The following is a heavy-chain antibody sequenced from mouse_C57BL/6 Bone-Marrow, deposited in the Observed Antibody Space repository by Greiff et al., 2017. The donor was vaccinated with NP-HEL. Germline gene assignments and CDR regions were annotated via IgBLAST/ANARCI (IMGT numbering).Heavy chain of an antibody. D-gene: IGHD1-1*01. CDR2: ISSGGSYT. CDR1: GFTFSSYG. J-gene: IGHJ4*01. CDR3: ARIGSSFYAMDY. Sequence: EVQGVESGGDLVKPGGSLKLSCAASGFTFSSYGMSWVRQTPDKRLEWVATISSGGSYTYYPDSVKGRFTISRDNAKNTLYLQMSSLKSEDTAMYYCARIGSSFYAMDYWGQGTSVTVSS. V-gene: IGHV5-6*01.